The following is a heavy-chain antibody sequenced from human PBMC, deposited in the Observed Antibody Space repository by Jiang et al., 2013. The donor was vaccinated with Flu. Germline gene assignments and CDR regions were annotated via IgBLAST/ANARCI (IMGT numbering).Heavy chain of an antibody. CDR1: GYTFTNYA. Sequence: QSGSELKKPGASVKVSCKASGYTFTNYAMNWVRQAPGQGLEWMGWINTNTGNPTYAQRFTGQFVFSLDTSVSTAYLQINSLKAEDTAVYYCARSSLRFSLNWFDPWGQGTLVTVSS. D-gene: IGHD3-3*01. CDR2: INTNTGNP. V-gene: IGHV7-4-1*02. J-gene: IGHJ5*02. CDR3: ARSSLRFSLNWFDP.